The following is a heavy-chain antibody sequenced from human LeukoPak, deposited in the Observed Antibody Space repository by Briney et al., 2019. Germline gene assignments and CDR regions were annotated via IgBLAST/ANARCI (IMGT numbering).Heavy chain of an antibody. CDR3: ARAKVAGYNWFDP. Sequence: RASVKVSCKASGYTFTSYGISWVRQAPGQGLEWMGIINPSGGSTSYAQKFQGRVTMTRDMSTSTVYMELSSLRSEDTAVYYCARAKVAGYNWFDPWGQGTLVTVSS. CDR1: GYTFTSYG. CDR2: INPSGGST. D-gene: IGHD6-19*01. J-gene: IGHJ5*02. V-gene: IGHV1-46*01.